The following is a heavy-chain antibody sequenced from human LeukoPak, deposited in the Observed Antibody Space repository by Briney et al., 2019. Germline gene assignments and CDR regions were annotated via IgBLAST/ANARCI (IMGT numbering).Heavy chain of an antibody. CDR3: ARASYSYDINGWVPFDY. Sequence: SETLSLTCTVSGNSISSGDNYWSWIRQPAGKGLEWIGRIYTSGNTNYNPSLKSRVTISGDTSKNQFSLRLSSVTAADTAVYYCARASYSYDINGWVPFDYWGQGTLVTVSS. CDR2: IYTSGNT. V-gene: IGHV4-61*02. J-gene: IGHJ4*02. CDR1: GNSISSGDNY. D-gene: IGHD3-22*01.